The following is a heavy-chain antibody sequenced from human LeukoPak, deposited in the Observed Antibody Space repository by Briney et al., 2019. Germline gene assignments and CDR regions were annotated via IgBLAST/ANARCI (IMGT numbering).Heavy chain of an antibody. Sequence: PGGPLRLSCAAPRFPVRSNYTSWVRPAPGKGLERVSGIYSGGSTYYADSVKGRFTISRDNSKNTLYLQMNSLRAEDTAVYYCAREVWELRGVFDYWGQGTLVTVSS. CDR3: AREVWELRGVFDY. CDR2: IYSGGST. CDR1: RFPVRSNY. D-gene: IGHD1-26*01. V-gene: IGHV3-53*01. J-gene: IGHJ4*02.